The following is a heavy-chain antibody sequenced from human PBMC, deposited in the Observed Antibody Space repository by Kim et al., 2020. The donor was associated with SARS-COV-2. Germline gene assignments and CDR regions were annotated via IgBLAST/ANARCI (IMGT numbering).Heavy chain of an antibody. V-gene: IGHV3-7*03. J-gene: IGHJ4*02. CDR3: ARFPTRGGNLVVVPAAFFDH. CDR2: IKQDGSEK. CDR1: GFTFSSYW. D-gene: IGHD2-2*01. Sequence: GGSLRLSCAASGFTFSSYWMSWVRQAPGKGLEWVANIKQDGSEKYYVDSVKGRFTISRDNAKNSLYLQMNSLRAEDTAVYYCARFPTRGGNLVVVPAAFFDHGGQGTLVTVSS.